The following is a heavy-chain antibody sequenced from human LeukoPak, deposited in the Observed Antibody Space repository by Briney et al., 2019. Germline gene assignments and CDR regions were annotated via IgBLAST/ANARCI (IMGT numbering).Heavy chain of an antibody. V-gene: IGHV4-59*01. CDR2: IYHGGRT. D-gene: IGHD5-18*01. Sequence: SATLSLTCTVSGVSISSFYWSWVRQPPGEGLEWIGYIYHGGRTDYSPSLKSRVTISVDTSKNQLSLRLSSVATADTAVYYCVRAGGGYSFDSWGRGTLVTVSS. J-gene: IGHJ4*02. CDR1: GVSISSFY. CDR3: VRAGGGYSFDS.